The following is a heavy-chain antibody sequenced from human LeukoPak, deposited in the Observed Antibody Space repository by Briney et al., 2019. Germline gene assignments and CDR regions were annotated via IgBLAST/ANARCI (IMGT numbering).Heavy chain of an antibody. CDR1: GGTFSSYA. CDR3: ARAGQLVDYFDY. CDR2: IIPIFGTA. D-gene: IGHD6-6*01. V-gene: IGHV1-69*13. J-gene: IGHJ4*02. Sequence: SVKVSCKASGGTFSSYAISWVRQAPGQGLEWMGGIIPIFGTANYAQKFQGRVTITADESTSTAYMELSSLRSEDTAVYYCARAGQLVDYFDYWGQGTLVTVSS.